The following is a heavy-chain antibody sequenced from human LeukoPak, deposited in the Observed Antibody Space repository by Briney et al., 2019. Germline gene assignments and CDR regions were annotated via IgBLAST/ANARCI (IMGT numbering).Heavy chain of an antibody. CDR1: GYTFTSYG. Sequence: ASVKVSSKASGYTFTSYGINWVRQAPGQGLEWMGWISTYNGDTNYAQRLQGRVTMTTDTSTSTAYMELRSLRSDDTAVYYCARSYYYDSSAYSDYWGQGTLVIVSS. V-gene: IGHV1-18*01. CDR2: ISTYNGDT. D-gene: IGHD3-22*01. J-gene: IGHJ4*02. CDR3: ARSYYYDSSAYSDY.